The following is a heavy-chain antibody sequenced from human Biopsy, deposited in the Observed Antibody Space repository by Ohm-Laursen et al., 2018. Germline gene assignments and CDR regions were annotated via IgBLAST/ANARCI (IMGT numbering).Heavy chain of an antibody. CDR3: ARTPILIVSAGLVYRHRRHLQGMDV. J-gene: IGHJ6*02. CDR1: GFSLNASGMC. D-gene: IGHD6-13*01. V-gene: IGHV2-70*11. Sequence: TQTLTLTCSFSGFSLNASGMCVSWIRQAPGKALEWLARVDWDDNKDYSASLQTKLSISKDTSNDQVVLTVNNVEPADTATYYCARTPILIVSAGLVYRHRRHLQGMDVWGQGIAVTVS. CDR2: VDWDDNK.